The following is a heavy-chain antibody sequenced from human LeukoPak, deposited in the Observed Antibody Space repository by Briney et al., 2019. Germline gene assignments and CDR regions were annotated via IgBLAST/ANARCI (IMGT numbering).Heavy chain of an antibody. J-gene: IGHJ6*03. Sequence: PGGSLRLSCGASGFTFDDYAMLWVRQAPGRGLEWVSGISWSSGSIGYSDAVKGRFTISRDNDKNTLYLQMNSLRAEDMALYYCAKDSSGYPLHMDVWGKGTTVTVSS. CDR2: ISWSSGSI. CDR3: AKDSSGYPLHMDV. V-gene: IGHV3-9*03. D-gene: IGHD3-22*01. CDR1: GFTFDDYA.